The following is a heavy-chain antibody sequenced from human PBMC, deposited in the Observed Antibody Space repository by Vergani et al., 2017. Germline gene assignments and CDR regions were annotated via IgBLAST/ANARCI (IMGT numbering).Heavy chain of an antibody. V-gene: IGHV4-59*01. CDR2: IYYSGST. J-gene: IGHJ6*04. Sequence: QVQLQESGPGLVKPSETLSLTCTVSGGSISSYYWSWIRQPPGKGLEWIGYIYYSGSTNYNPSLKSRVTISVDTSKNQFSLKLSSVTAADTAVYYCARGASPGYSSGWYGYYGMDVWGKGITVTVSS. D-gene: IGHD6-19*01. CDR1: GGSISSYY. CDR3: ARGASPGYSSGWYGYYGMDV.